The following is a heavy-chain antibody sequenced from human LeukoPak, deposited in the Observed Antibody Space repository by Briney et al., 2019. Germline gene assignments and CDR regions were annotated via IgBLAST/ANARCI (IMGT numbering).Heavy chain of an antibody. V-gene: IGHV1-2*02. CDR1: GYSENFYG. J-gene: IGHJ6*03. CDR3: ARMVEKRAGRFYHYYMDV. D-gene: IGHD3-10*01. CDR2: INPDSGDT. Sequence: GASVKVSCKTSGYSENFYGITWVRQAPGQGLEWMGWINPDSGDTNYAQKFQGRVTMTRATSTTAAYMELTSLRSDDTAVYYCARMVEKRAGRFYHYYMDVWGKGTTVIVSS.